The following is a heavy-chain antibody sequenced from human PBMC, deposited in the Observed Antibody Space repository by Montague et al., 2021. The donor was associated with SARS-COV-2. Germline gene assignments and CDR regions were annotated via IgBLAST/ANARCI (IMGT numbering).Heavy chain of an antibody. J-gene: IGHJ4*02. CDR2: IYTSGRT. D-gene: IGHD4-17*01. CDR3: ARAPDDYGTFGY. Sequence: TLSLTCSVSGDFIGSGSYYWSWIRRAAGEGLEWIGRIYTSGRTDYNPSLINRVIISLDTSKNQFSLKLSSLTTADTGVYYCARAPDDYGTFGYWGQGIPVIVSS. CDR1: GDFIGSGSYY. V-gene: IGHV4-61*02.